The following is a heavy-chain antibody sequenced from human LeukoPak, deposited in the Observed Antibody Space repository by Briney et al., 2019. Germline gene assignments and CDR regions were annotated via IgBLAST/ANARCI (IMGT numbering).Heavy chain of an antibody. D-gene: IGHD3-22*01. CDR3: ARTMIVEDAFDY. CDR1: GGSISSGDYY. Sequence: SETLSLTCTVSGGSISSGDYYWSWIRQPPGKGLEWIGYIYYSGSTYYNPSLKSRVTISVDTSKNQFSLKLSSVTAADTAVYYCARTMIVEDAFDYWGQGTLVTVSS. J-gene: IGHJ4*02. V-gene: IGHV4-30-4*01. CDR2: IYYSGST.